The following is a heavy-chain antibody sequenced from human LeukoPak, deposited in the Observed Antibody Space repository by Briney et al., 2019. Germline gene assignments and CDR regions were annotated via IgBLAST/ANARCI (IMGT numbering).Heavy chain of an antibody. CDR1: GYTFTSYG. CDR3: ARVQQPDAFDI. Sequence: ASVKVSCKASGYTFTSYGIGWVRQAPGQGLEWMGWISGYTGNTNYAQKLQGRVTTTTDTSASTAYMELRSLRSDDTAVYYCARVQQPDAFDIWGQGTMVTVSS. CDR2: ISGYTGNT. J-gene: IGHJ3*02. D-gene: IGHD6-13*01. V-gene: IGHV1-18*01.